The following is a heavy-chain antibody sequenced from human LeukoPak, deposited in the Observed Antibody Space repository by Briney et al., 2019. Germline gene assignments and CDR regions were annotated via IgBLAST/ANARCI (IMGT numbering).Heavy chain of an antibody. Sequence: SETLSLTCAVYGGSFSGYYWSWIRQPPGKGLEWIGEINHSGSTNYNPSLKSRVTISVDTSENQFSLKLSSVTAADTAVYYCARHYYSGSGTYAAFDPWGQGTLVTVSS. D-gene: IGHD3-10*01. CDR3: ARHYYSGSGTYAAFDP. V-gene: IGHV4-34*01. CDR1: GGSFSGYY. CDR2: INHSGST. J-gene: IGHJ5*02.